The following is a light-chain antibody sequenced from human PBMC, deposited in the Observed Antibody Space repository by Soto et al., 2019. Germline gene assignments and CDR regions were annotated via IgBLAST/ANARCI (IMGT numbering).Light chain of an antibody. V-gene: IGKV3-20*01. Sequence: EIVLTQSPGTLSLSPGERATLSCRASQSVSSSYLAWYQQKPGQAPRLLIHGASSRATGIPDRFSGSGSGTDFTLTISRLEPEDIAAYFCQQYGNPPPNAFGQGNKVEIK. CDR1: QSVSSSY. J-gene: IGKJ2*01. CDR3: QQYGNPPPNA. CDR2: GAS.